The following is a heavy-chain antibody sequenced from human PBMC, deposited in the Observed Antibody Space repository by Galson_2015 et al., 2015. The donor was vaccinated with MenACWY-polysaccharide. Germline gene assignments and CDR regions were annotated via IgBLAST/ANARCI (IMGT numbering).Heavy chain of an antibody. V-gene: IGHV3-11*01. Sequence: SLRLSCAASGFSLGAWYISWIRQAPGKGLEWLSYISKSGDSIYYGDSVKGRFAISRDNAKNSLYLQLNSLEVEDTAIYYCARGHYGLDVWGQGTTVTASS. CDR2: ISKSGDSI. CDR3: ARGHYGLDV. J-gene: IGHJ6*02. CDR1: GFSLGAWY.